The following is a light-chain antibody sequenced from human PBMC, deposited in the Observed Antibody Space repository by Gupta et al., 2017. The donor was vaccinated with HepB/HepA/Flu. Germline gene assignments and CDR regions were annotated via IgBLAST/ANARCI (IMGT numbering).Light chain of an antibody. CDR1: HGTNSY. V-gene: IGKV1-9*01. J-gene: IGKJ1*01. CDR2: PAS. Sequence: DIQLTQSPSFLSASVGDRVTITCRASHGTNSYLAWYQQEPGQGPKLLIYPASAAHSGVPSRFSGSGRGSEFTLRIMKCQPDAFATYYCQERNTYANTFGHGTKVEVK. CDR3: QERNTYANT.